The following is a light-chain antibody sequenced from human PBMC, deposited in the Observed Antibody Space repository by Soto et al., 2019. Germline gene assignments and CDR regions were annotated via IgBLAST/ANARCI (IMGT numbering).Light chain of an antibody. V-gene: IGKV1-33*01. J-gene: IGKJ5*01. CDR3: QQSDSLPIS. CDR2: HAS. CDR1: QDISNY. Sequence: DIPMTQSPSSLSASVGDRVTITCRASQDISNYLYWYQQRPGKAPKLLIYHASNLERGLPSRFSGSRSGTHFTFAITSLQPEDVATYDCQQSDSLPISCGQGTRLEI.